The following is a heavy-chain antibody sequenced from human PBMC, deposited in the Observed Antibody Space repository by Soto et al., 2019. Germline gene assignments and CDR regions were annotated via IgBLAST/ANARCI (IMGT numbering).Heavy chain of an antibody. CDR1: GFTFGDYA. CDR3: ATYTSLDY. D-gene: IGHD2-2*02. J-gene: IGHJ4*02. Sequence: SLRLSCTPSGFTFGDYAMSWFRQAPGKGLEWVGFIRSKAYGGTTEYAASVKGRFTISRDNSKNTLFLQMNSLRAEDTAAYFCATYTSLDYWGQGTLVTVSS. CDR2: IRSKAYGGTT. V-gene: IGHV3-49*03.